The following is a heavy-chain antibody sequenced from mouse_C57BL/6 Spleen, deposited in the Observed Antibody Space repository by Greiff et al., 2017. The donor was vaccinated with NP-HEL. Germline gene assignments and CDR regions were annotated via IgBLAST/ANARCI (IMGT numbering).Heavy chain of an antibody. V-gene: IGHV3-6*01. CDR2: ISYDGSN. CDR1: GYSITSGYY. D-gene: IGHD1-1*01. Sequence: ESGPGLVKPSQSLSLTCSVTGYSITSGYYWNWIRQFPGNKLEWMGYISYDGSNNYNPSLKNRISITRDTSKNQFFLKLNSVTTEDTATYYCARGYYGSSYFAYWGQGTLVTVSA. CDR3: ARGYYGSSYFAY. J-gene: IGHJ3*01.